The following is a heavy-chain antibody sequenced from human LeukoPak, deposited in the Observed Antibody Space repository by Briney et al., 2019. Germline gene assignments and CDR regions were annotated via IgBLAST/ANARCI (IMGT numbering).Heavy chain of an antibody. CDR3: AKDDSSVVTNFDY. D-gene: IGHD4-23*01. CDR2: ISGSGGST. Sequence: GGSLRLSCAVSGFIFSNYAMNWVRQAPGKGLEWVSAISGSGGSTYYADSVKGRFTISRDNSKNTLYLQMNSLRAEDTAVYYCAKDDSSVVTNFDYWGQGTLVTVSS. V-gene: IGHV3-23*01. CDR1: GFIFSNYA. J-gene: IGHJ4*02.